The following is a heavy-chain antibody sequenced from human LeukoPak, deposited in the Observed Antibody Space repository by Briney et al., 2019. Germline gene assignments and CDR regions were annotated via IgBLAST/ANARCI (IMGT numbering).Heavy chain of an antibody. CDR2: IYYSGST. CDR1: GGSISSSGYY. J-gene: IGHJ4*02. Sequence: PSETLSLTCTVSGGSISSSGYYWGWIRQPPGKGLEWIGSIYYSGSTYYNPSLKSRVTISVDTSKNQFSLKLSSVTAADTAVYYCARHCSSTSCYLWGDYWGQGTLVTVSS. D-gene: IGHD2-2*01. V-gene: IGHV4-39*01. CDR3: ARHCSSTSCYLWGDY.